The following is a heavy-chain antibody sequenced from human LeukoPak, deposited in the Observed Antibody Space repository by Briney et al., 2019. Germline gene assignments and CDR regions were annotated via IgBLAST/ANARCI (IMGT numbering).Heavy chain of an antibody. V-gene: IGHV3-48*04. J-gene: IGHJ6*02. CDR1: GFTFSSYS. D-gene: IGHD3-3*01. CDR3: ARGGSGRITIFGVAPPGRMDV. CDR2: ISSSSSTI. Sequence: GGSLRLSCAASGFTFSSYSMNWVRQAPGKGLEWVSYISSSSSTIYYADSVKGRFTISRDNAKNSLYLQMNSLRAEDTAVYYCARGGSGRITIFGVAPPGRMDVWGQGTTVTVSS.